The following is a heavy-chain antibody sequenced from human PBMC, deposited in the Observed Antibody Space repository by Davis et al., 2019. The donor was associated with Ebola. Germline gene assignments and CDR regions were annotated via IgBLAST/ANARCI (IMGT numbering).Heavy chain of an antibody. J-gene: IGHJ4*02. CDR3: AKDRGFLAAAGSDY. Sequence: GGSLRLSCAASGFTFSSYGMHWVRQAPGKGLEWVAFIRYDGSNKYYADSVKGRFTISRDNSKNTLYLQMNSLRAEDTAVYYCAKDRGFLAAAGSDYWGQGTLVTVSS. V-gene: IGHV3-30*02. CDR1: GFTFSSYG. D-gene: IGHD6-13*01. CDR2: IRYDGSNK.